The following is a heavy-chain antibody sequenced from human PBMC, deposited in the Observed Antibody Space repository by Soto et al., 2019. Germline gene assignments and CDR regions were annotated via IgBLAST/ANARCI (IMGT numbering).Heavy chain of an antibody. Sequence: QITLKESGPTLVKPTQTLTLTCTFSAFSLSTSGVGVGWIRQPPGKALEWLTFIYWDDDKRYSPSLKSRLTITKDTSKNQVVLTMTNMDPVDTATYYCARLVAAGITYYFDSWGQATLVTVSS. J-gene: IGHJ4*02. V-gene: IGHV2-5*02. D-gene: IGHD2-21*01. CDR3: ARLVAAGITYYFDS. CDR2: IYWDDDK. CDR1: AFSLSTSGVG.